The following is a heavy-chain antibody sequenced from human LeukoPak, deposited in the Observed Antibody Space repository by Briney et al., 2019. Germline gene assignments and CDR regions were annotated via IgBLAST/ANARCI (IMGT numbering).Heavy chain of an antibody. CDR1: GFTFSSYS. CDR3: ARDRGYSYGHDY. CDR2: ISSSSSYI. Sequence: PGGSLRLSCAASGFTFSSYSMNWVRQAPGKGLEWVSSISSSSSYIYYADSVKGRFTISRDNAKNSLYLRMNSLRAEDTAVYYCARDRGYSYGHDYWGQGTLVTVSS. V-gene: IGHV3-21*01. D-gene: IGHD5-18*01. J-gene: IGHJ4*02.